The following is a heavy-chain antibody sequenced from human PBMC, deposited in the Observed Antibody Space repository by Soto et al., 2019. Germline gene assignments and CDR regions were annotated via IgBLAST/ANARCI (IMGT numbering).Heavy chain of an antibody. V-gene: IGHV1-69*13. CDR1: GGTFSSYP. D-gene: IGHD6-13*01. CDR2: IIPIFGTA. CDR3: ARMEGAAAGVGYYGMDV. Sequence: GASVKVSCKASGGTFSSYPISWVRQAPGQGLEWMGGIIPIFGTANYAQKFQGRVTITADESTSTAYMELSSLRSEDTAVYYCARMEGAAAGVGYYGMDVWGQGTTVTV. J-gene: IGHJ6*02.